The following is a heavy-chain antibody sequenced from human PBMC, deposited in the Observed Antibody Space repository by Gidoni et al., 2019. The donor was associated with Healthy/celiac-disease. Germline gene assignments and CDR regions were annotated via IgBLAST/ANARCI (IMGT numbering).Heavy chain of an antibody. CDR1: GGTSSSGGYY. CDR3: ARGGTVPTFWFDP. D-gene: IGHD4-4*01. V-gene: IGHV4-31*03. J-gene: IGHJ5*02. CDR2: IYYSGRT. Sequence: QVQLQESGPGLVKPSQTLSLTCTVSGGTSSSGGYYWSWIRQHPGKGLEWIGYIYYSGRTYYHPSLKSRVTISVDTSKNQFSLKLSSVTAADTAVYYCARGGTVPTFWFDPWGQGTLVTVSS.